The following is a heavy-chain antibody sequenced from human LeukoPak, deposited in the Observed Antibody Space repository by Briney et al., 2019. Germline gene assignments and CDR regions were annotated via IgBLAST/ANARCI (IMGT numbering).Heavy chain of an antibody. J-gene: IGHJ6*02. V-gene: IGHV1-69*04. CDR1: GGTFSSYA. CDR2: IIPILGIA. CDR3: ARSRTLSYCSGGSCPDEYYYYYGMDV. Sequence: SVKVSCKASGGTFSSYAISWVRQAPGQGLEWMGRIIPILGIANYAQKFQGRVTITADKSTSTAYMELRSLRSEDTAVYYCARSRTLSYCSGGSCPDEYYYYYGMDVWGQGTTVTVSS. D-gene: IGHD2-15*01.